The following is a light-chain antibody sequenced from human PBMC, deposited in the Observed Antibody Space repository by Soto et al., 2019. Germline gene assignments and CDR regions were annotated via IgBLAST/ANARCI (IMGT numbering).Light chain of an antibody. CDR1: QNIDNY. CDR2: AAS. J-gene: IGKJ2*03. CDR3: QQSLSTPIYS. Sequence: DIQMTQSPSSLSASVGDRVTITCRASQNIDNYLNWYQQKPGKAPNLLIYAASSLQSGVPSRFAGSGSGTYFTLTISTLQPEDVGTYFCQQSLSTPIYSFGQGTKVEIK. V-gene: IGKV1-39*01.